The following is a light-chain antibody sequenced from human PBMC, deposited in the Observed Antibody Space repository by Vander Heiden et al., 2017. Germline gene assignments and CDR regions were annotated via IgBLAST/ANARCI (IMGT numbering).Light chain of an antibody. CDR1: QSVSSS. CDR3: QQRSNWPRT. Sequence: IVFTQSPPTLSFSPAGSATLSFRASQSVSSSLAWYQQKPGQAPRFLIYDASNRATGIPARFSGSGSGTDFTLTISSLEPEDFAVYYCQQRSNWPRTFGQGTKVEIK. V-gene: IGKV3-11*01. J-gene: IGKJ1*01. CDR2: DAS.